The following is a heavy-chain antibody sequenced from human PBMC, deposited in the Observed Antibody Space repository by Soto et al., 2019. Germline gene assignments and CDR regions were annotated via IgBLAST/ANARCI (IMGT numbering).Heavy chain of an antibody. CDR1: GFTFSNYA. CDR3: ARGPHGDPNNWFDP. CDR2: ISYDGSDK. V-gene: IGHV3-30-3*01. D-gene: IGHD4-17*01. Sequence: QVQLVESGGGVVKHGRSLRLSCAASGFTFSNYALHWVRQAPGKGLEWVAVISYDGSDKYCADSVKGRFTISRDNSKNTLYLQMNSLTAEDTAVYYCARGPHGDPNNWFDPWGQGTLVTVSS. J-gene: IGHJ5*02.